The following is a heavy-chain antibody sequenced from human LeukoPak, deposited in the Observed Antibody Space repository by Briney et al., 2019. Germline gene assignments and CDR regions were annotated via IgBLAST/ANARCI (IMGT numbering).Heavy chain of an antibody. CDR3: ARGGKDYYDSSGYERLFDY. CDR1: GGSISSYY. V-gene: IGHV4-59*01. D-gene: IGHD3-22*01. J-gene: IGHJ4*02. CDR2: IYYSGST. Sequence: SETLSLTCTVSGGSISSYYWSWIRRPPGKGLEWIGYIYYSGSTNYNPSLKSRVTISVDTSKNQFSLKLSSVTAADTAVYYCARGGKDYYDSSGYERLFDYWGQGTLVTVSS.